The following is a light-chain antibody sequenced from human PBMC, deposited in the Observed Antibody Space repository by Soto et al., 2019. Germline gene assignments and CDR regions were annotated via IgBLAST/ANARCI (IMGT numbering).Light chain of an antibody. CDR2: EVS. CDR3: SSYTRSSTGV. CDR1: SSVVGGYNY. Sequence: QSALTQPASVSGSPGQSITISCTGTSSVVGGYNYVSWYQQHPGKAPKLMISEVSNRPSGVSNRFSGSKSGNTASLTISGRQAEDEADHYCSSYTRSSTGVFGGGTKVTVL. J-gene: IGLJ3*02. V-gene: IGLV2-14*01.